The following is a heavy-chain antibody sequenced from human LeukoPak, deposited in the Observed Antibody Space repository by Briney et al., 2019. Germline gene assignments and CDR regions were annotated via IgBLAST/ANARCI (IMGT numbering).Heavy chain of an antibody. CDR3: ARSNQADDY. CDR1: GFTFSSYW. Sequence: SGGSLRLSCAASGFTFSSYWMHWVRQGPGKGLVWVARINPGGSSITYADSVKGRFTISRDNAKNTLYLQMDSLRAEDTGVYYCARSNQADDYWGQGTLVTVSS. CDR2: INPGGSSI. V-gene: IGHV3-74*01. D-gene: IGHD1-14*01. J-gene: IGHJ4*02.